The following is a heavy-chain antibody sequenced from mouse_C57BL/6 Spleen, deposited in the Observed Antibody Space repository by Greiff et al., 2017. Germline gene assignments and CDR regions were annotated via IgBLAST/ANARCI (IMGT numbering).Heavy chain of an antibody. V-gene: IGHV1-81*01. Sequence: VKVVESGAELARPGASVKLSCKASGYTFTSYGISWVKQRTGQGLEWIGEIYPRSGNTYYNEKFKGKATLTADQSSSTAYMELRSLTSADSAVYFYARPNYDYGGPYFDYWGQGTSLTGSS. CDR3: ARPNYDYGGPYFDY. CDR2: IYPRSGNT. CDR1: GYTFTSYG. D-gene: IGHD2-4*01. J-gene: IGHJ2*02.